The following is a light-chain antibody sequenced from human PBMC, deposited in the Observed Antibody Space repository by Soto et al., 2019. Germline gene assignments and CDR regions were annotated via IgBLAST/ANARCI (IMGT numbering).Light chain of an antibody. V-gene: IGKV1-5*03. J-gene: IGKJ3*01. Sequence: DIHMTQSPSTLSASVGDRVTITCRASQSISSWLAWYQQKPGKAPKLLIYKASSLESGVPSRFSGSGSGTEFTLTISSLQPDDFATYYCQQYNSYPNTFGPGTKVDIK. CDR3: QQYNSYPNT. CDR2: KAS. CDR1: QSISSW.